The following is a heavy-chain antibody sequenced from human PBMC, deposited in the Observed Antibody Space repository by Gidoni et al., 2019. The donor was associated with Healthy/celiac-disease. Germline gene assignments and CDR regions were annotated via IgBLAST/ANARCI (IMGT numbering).Heavy chain of an antibody. D-gene: IGHD3-10*01. CDR2: IIPIFGTA. V-gene: IGHV1-69*01. CDR1: GGTFSSYA. J-gene: IGHJ4*02. Sequence: QVQLVQSGAEVKKPGSSVKVSCKASGGTFSSYALRWVRQAPGQGLEWMGGIIPIFGTANYAQKFQGRVTITADESTSTAYMELSSLRSEDTAVYYCARERGRYYYGSGSYYKGGYYFDYWGQGTLVTVSS. CDR3: ARERGRYYYGSGSYYKGGYYFDY.